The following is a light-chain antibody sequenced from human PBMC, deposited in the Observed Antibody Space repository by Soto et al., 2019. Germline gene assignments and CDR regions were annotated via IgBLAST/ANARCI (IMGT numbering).Light chain of an antibody. CDR2: GAS. J-gene: IGKJ3*01. Sequence: EIVLTQSPGTLSLSPGERATLSCRASQSVSSSYLAWYQQKPGQAPRLLIYGASSRATGIPDRFSGSGSGTDFTLTSSRQEPEDFAVYYCQQYGSSLFTFGPGTKVDIK. CDR1: QSVSSSY. V-gene: IGKV3-20*01. CDR3: QQYGSSLFT.